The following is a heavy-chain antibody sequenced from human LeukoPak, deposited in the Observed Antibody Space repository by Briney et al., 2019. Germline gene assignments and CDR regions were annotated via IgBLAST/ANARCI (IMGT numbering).Heavy chain of an antibody. D-gene: IGHD3-3*01. CDR2: ISAYNGNT. Sequence: ASVKVSCKASGYTFTSYGISWVRQAPGQGLEWMGWISAYNGNTNYAQKLQGRVTMTTDTSTSTAYMELRSLRSDDTAVYYCARILAKTVLRFLEWYSYYFDYWGQGTLVTVSS. J-gene: IGHJ4*02. CDR3: ARILAKTVLRFLEWYSYYFDY. CDR1: GYTFTSYG. V-gene: IGHV1-18*01.